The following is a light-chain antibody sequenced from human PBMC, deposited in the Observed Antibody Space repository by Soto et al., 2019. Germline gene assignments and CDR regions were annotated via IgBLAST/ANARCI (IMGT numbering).Light chain of an antibody. CDR2: DAS. J-gene: IGKJ2*01. CDR3: QQYNNWPPYT. V-gene: IGKV3-11*01. CDR1: QSVSRS. Sequence: GLTQSPATLSLSPGDRATLSCRASQSVSRSLTWYQQKPGQAPRLLIYDASTRATGIPPRFSGSGSGTDFTLTISSLEPEDFAVYYCQQYNNWPPYTLGQGIKVDI.